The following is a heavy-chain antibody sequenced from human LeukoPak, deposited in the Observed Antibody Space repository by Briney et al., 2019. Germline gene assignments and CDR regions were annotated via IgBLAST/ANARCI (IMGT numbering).Heavy chain of an antibody. CDR2: IAYDGSNK. CDR1: GFTFGRYA. V-gene: IGHV3-30*18. D-gene: IGHD3-22*01. Sequence: PGGSLRLSCTASGFTFGRYAMHWLRQAPGKGLEWVAVIAYDGSNKYSADSLKGQGRFTISRDNSKNTLFLEMSSLRPEDTAVYYCAKYAAAGADDRHSEIDSWGQGTLVTVSS. J-gene: IGHJ4*02. CDR3: AKYAAAGADDRHSEIDS.